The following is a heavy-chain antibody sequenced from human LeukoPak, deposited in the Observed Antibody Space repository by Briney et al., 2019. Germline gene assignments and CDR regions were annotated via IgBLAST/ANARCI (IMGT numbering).Heavy chain of an antibody. Sequence: GGSLRLSCAASGFTFSDYCMSWIRQAPGKGLEWVSYISSSGSTIYYADSVKGRFTISRDNAKNSLYLQMNSLRAEDTAVYYCARARKDTAPYYWGQGTLVTVSS. J-gene: IGHJ4*02. CDR3: ARARKDTAPYY. V-gene: IGHV3-11*01. CDR1: GFTFSDYC. D-gene: IGHD5-18*01. CDR2: ISSSGSTI.